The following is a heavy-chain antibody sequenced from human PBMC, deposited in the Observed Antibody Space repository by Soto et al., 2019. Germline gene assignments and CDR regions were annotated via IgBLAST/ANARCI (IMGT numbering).Heavy chain of an antibody. CDR2: IHYSGATP. J-gene: IGHJ4*02. Sequence: QVQLVQSGAEVKRPGASVKVSCKASGYTFTNYSMHWVRQAPGQGLEWLGVIHYSGATPTYAQKLQGRVTMARDTSTSTVYVELSSLTSEDTAVYYCARGGPDVATRGRVGYWGQRTLVTVSS. CDR1: GYTFTNYS. CDR3: ARGGPDVATRGRVGY. V-gene: IGHV1-46*01. D-gene: IGHD3-16*01.